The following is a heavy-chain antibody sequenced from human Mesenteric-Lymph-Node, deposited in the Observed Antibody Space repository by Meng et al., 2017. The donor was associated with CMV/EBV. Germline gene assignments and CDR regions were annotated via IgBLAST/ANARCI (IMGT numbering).Heavy chain of an antibody. D-gene: IGHD3-16*01. CDR1: YPFTLSA. J-gene: IGHJ4*02. CDR3: ARGDPQHIGWASYFDY. CDR2: INTITGNP. Sequence: YPFTLSALTGVLQPPAQPLAWMRWINTITGNPTSPQGFTGRFVFSLGTSVSTAYLQISSLKAEDTAVYYCARGDPQHIGWASYFDYWGQGTLVTVSS. V-gene: IGHV7-4-1*02.